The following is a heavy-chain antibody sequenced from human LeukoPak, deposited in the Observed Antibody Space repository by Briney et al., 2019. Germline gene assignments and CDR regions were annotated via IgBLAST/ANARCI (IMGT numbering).Heavy chain of an antibody. D-gene: IGHD3-10*01. CDR1: GYRFTSYW. V-gene: IGHV5-51*01. CDR3: ARLGNQYGGFEDFRIDY. Sequence: GESLKISCKCCGYRFTSYWIGWGRQIPGKGLEWMGIIYPGDSTPRSSPSFQRKFTISVDKSPSTASVPWTSLKASDTAMSSCARLGNQYGGFEDFRIDYWGQGTPVTVSS. CDR2: IYPGDSTP. J-gene: IGHJ4*02.